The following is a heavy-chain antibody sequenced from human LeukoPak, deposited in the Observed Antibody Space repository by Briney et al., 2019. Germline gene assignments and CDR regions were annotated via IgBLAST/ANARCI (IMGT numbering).Heavy chain of an antibody. CDR1: GYTFTSYG. D-gene: IGHD3-10*01. V-gene: IGHV1-18*01. CDR2: ISAYNGNT. Sequence: GASVKVSCKASGYTFTSYGISWVRQAPGQGLEWMGWISAYNGNTNYAQKLQGRVTMTTDTSTSTAYMELRSLRSDDTAMYYCAIATSNYYGSGSYPVPFDYWGQGTLVTVSS. CDR3: AIATSNYYGSGSYPVPFDY. J-gene: IGHJ4*02.